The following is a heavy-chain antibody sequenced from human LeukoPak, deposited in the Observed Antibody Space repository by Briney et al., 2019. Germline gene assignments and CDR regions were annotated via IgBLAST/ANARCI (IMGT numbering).Heavy chain of an antibody. D-gene: IGHD3-16*01. CDR3: AKVTGGDMITYGGLDY. J-gene: IGHJ4*02. CDR1: GFTFSSYS. CDR2: ITGNGIST. Sequence: GGSLRLSCAASGFTFSSYSMNWVRQAPGKGLEWVSAITGNGISTYYADSVKGRFTISRDNPKNTLYLQMHSLRAEDTAIYYCAKVTGGDMITYGGLDYWGQGTLVTVSS. V-gene: IGHV3-23*01.